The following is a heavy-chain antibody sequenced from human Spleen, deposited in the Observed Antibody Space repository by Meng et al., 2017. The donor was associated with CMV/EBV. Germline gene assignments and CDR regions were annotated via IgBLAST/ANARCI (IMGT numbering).Heavy chain of an antibody. V-gene: IGHV1-46*04. CDR1: GYALTRHY. D-gene: IGHD3-22*01. CDR3: AREGQDSSAYAH. CDR2: INPSSGST. J-gene: IGHJ1*01. Sequence: CKASGYALTRHYIHWLRQAPGQGVEWMGMINPSSGSTNYAEKWQGRVTMTADTSTSTVSMDLRSLTSEDTATYYCAREGQDSSAYAHWGQGTLVTVSS.